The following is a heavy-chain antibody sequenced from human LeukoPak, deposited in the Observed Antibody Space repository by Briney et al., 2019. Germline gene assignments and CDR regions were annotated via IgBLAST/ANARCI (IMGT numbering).Heavy chain of an antibody. CDR3: ARSPIPTYYDFWSGYLLFDY. D-gene: IGHD3-3*01. CDR2: IYSGGTI. J-gene: IGHJ4*02. Sequence: GGSLRLSCAASRFTVSSNYMSWVRQAPGKGLEWVSIIYSGGTIHYADSVKGRFTISRDNSKNTLYLQMNSLRAEDTAVYYCARSPIPTYYDFWSGYLLFDYWGQGTLVTVSS. CDR1: RFTVSSNY. V-gene: IGHV3-53*01.